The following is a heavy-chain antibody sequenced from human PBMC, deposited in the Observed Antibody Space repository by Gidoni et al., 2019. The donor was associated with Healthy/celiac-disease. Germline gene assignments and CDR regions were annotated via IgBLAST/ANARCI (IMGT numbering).Heavy chain of an antibody. CDR2: ISSSSSYI. Sequence: EVQLVESGGGLVKPGGSLRLSCAASGFTFSSYSMNWVRQAPGKGLEWGSSISSSSSYIYYADSVKGRFTISRDNAKNSLYLQMNSRRAEDTAVYYCARARSGWYSSDYWGQGTLVTVSS. CDR1: GFTFSSYS. D-gene: IGHD6-19*01. V-gene: IGHV3-21*01. J-gene: IGHJ4*02. CDR3: ARARSGWYSSDY.